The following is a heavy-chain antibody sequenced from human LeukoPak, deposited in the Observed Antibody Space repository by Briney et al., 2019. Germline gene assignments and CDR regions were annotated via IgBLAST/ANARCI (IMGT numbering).Heavy chain of an antibody. Sequence: GGSLRLSCAASGFTFSSYAMSWVRQAPGKGLEWVSVISGSGGSTSYADSVKGRFTISRDNSMNTLYLQMNSLRAEDTAVYYCAKDRKQLAHAGDNWFDPWGQGTLVTVSS. CDR1: GFTFSSYA. D-gene: IGHD6-13*01. V-gene: IGHV3-23*01. CDR2: ISGSGGST. CDR3: AKDRKQLAHAGDNWFDP. J-gene: IGHJ5*02.